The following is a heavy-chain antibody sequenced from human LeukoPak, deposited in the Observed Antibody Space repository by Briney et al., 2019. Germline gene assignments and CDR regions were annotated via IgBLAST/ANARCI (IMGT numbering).Heavy chain of an antibody. J-gene: IGHJ3*02. V-gene: IGHV3-21*01. CDR1: GFTFSSYS. CDR3: ASSYYDILTGYDAFVI. Sequence: GGSLRLSCAASGFTFSSYSMNWVRQAPGKGLEWVSSISSSSSYIYYADSVKGRFTISRDNAKNSLYLQMNSLRAEDTAVYYCASSYYDILTGYDAFVIWGQGTMVTVSS. D-gene: IGHD3-9*01. CDR2: ISSSSSYI.